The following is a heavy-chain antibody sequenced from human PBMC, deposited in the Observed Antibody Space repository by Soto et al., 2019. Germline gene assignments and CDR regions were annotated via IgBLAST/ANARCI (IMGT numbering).Heavy chain of an antibody. CDR3: ATEQYYYASAAFFDY. Sequence: QVQLVQSGAEVKKPGSSVKVSCKASGGTFSSYTISWVRQAPGQGLEWMGRIIPILGIANYAQKFQGRVTITADKSTSTAYMELSSLRSEDTAVYYCATEQYYYASAAFFDYCGHGTLVTLSS. J-gene: IGHJ4*01. V-gene: IGHV1-69*08. CDR1: GGTFSSYT. D-gene: IGHD3-10*01. CDR2: IIPILGIA.